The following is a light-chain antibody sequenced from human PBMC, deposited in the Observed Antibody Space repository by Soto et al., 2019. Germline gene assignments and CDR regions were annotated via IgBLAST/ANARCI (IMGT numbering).Light chain of an antibody. J-gene: IGKJ1*01. CDR1: QSIDTH. Sequence: DIQMSQSPSTLSASVGDRVTITCRASQSIDTHLNCYQHHPGKASFALTFEACYLQSGVTSRFRGSVYRTYFTLTITALQPDASGTYYCHQSYRYPDTVGQGTKV. V-gene: IGKV1-39*01. CDR3: HQSYRYPDT. CDR2: EAC.